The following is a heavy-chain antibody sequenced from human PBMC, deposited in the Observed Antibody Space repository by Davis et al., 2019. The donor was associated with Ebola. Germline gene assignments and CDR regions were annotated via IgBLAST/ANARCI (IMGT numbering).Heavy chain of an antibody. Sequence: PSETLSLTCAVYGGSFSGYYWSWIRQPPGKGLEWIGEINHSGSTNYNPSLKSRVTISVDTSKNQFSLKLSSVTAADTAVYYCARLRGYSSGWYVDYWGQGTLVTVSS. CDR1: GGSFSGYY. J-gene: IGHJ4*02. CDR3: ARLRGYSSGWYVDY. CDR2: INHSGST. V-gene: IGHV4-34*01. D-gene: IGHD6-19*01.